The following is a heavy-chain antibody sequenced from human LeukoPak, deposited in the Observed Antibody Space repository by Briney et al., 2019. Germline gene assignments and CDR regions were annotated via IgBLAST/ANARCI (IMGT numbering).Heavy chain of an antibody. J-gene: IGHJ4*02. V-gene: IGHV4-59*01. D-gene: IGHD1-26*01. CDR3: ARGQGGNYYLNYFDY. CDR1: GGSFSTYY. CDR2: FYYSGST. Sequence: SETLSLTCTVTGGSFSTYYWSWIRQPPGKGLEWLGHFYYSGSTNYNPSLKSRVTISVDTSRNQFSLKLTSVTAADTAVYYCARGQGGNYYLNYFDYWGQGALVTVSS.